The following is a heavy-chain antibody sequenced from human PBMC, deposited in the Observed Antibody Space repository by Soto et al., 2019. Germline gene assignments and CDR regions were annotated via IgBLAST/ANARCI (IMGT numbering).Heavy chain of an antibody. CDR2: INHSGST. CDR1: GGSFSGYY. CDR3: ARGGLVRFLEWLFLPFDY. V-gene: IGHV4-34*01. J-gene: IGHJ4*02. D-gene: IGHD3-3*01. Sequence: QVRLQQWGAGLLKPSETLSLTCAVYGGSFSGYYWSWIRQPPGKGLEWIGEINHSGSTNYNPSLKSRVTISVDTSKNQFSLKLSSVTAADTAVYYCARGGLVRFLEWLFLPFDYWGQGTLVTVSS.